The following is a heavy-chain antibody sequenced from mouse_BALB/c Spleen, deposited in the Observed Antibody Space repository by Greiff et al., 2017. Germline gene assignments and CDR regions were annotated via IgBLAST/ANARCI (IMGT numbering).Heavy chain of an antibody. J-gene: IGHJ4*01. CDR3: ARDHYGNDAMDY. CDR1: GFTFTDYY. CDR2: IRNKANGYTT. V-gene: IGHV7-3*02. D-gene: IGHD2-1*01. Sequence: EVHLVESGGGLVQPGGSLRLSCATSGFTFTDYYMSWVRQPPGKALEWLGFIRNKANGYTTEYSASVKGRFTISRDNSQSILYLQMNTLRAEDSATYYCARDHYGNDAMDYWGQGTSVTVSS.